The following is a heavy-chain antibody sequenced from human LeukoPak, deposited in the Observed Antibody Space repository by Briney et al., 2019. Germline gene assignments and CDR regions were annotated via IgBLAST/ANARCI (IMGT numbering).Heavy chain of an antibody. D-gene: IGHD3-10*01. J-gene: IGHJ3*02. V-gene: IGHV3-23*01. CDR1: GFTFSNYG. Sequence: PGGSLRLSCAASGFTFSNYGMSWVRQAPGRGLEWVSAISSSSGGTYYADSVKGRFTISRDNSKNTLYLQMNSLRAEDTAVYYCGKVVSGTFDIWGQGTMVTVSS. CDR3: GKVVSGTFDI. CDR2: ISSSSGGT.